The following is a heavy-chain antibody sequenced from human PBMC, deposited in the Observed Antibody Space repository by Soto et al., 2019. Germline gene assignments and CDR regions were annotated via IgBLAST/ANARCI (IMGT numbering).Heavy chain of an antibody. J-gene: IGHJ6*02. CDR3: ARFVRSCSATTCSTRADV. Sequence: SETLSLTCTVSGGFVNSDTHSWSWIRQTPGKRLEWIGFIYSGGSTKNPSLRSRVTMSVDTSKNQFSLKLRSVIVADTAVYHCARFVRSCSATTCSTRADVWGQGVTVTVSS. V-gene: IGHV4-61*01. D-gene: IGHD2-2*01. CDR2: IYSGGST. CDR1: GGFVNSDTHS.